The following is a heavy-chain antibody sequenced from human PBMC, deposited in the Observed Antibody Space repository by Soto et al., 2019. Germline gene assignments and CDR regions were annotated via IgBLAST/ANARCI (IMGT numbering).Heavy chain of an antibody. Sequence: QVQLVQSGAEVKKPGSSGKVSCKASGGTFSSYAISWGRQAPGQGLEWMGGIIPIFGTANYAQKFQGRVTITADESTSTAYMELSSLRSEDTAVYYCARESRYCSGGSCYFLPGIDYWGQGTLVTVSS. CDR1: GGTFSSYA. J-gene: IGHJ4*02. D-gene: IGHD2-15*01. V-gene: IGHV1-69*12. CDR2: IIPIFGTA. CDR3: ARESRYCSGGSCYFLPGIDY.